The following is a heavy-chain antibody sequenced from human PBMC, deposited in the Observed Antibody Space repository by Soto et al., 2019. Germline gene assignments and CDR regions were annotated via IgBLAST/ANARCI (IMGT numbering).Heavy chain of an antibody. V-gene: IGHV3-7*01. CDR1: GFSFGSYW. Sequence: EVQLVQSGGGVVQPGGSLSLSCAASGFSFGSYWMDWVRQVPGKGLQWVANIKRDGSETYYEDSVRGRFIISRDNAKKSLYLQMNSLRADDAAIYFCARGASQWLVGDYWGQGALVTVAS. D-gene: IGHD6-19*01. CDR2: IKRDGSET. J-gene: IGHJ4*02. CDR3: ARGASQWLVGDY.